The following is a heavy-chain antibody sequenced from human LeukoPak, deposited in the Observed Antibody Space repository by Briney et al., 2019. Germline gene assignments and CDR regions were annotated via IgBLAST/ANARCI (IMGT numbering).Heavy chain of an antibody. V-gene: IGHV3-11*01. Sequence: GGSLRLSCAASGFTFSDYYMSWIRQAPGKGLEWVSYISSSGSTIYYADSVKGRFTISRDNAKNSLYLQMNSLRAEDTAVYYCARDSRWLRTYYYYGMDVWGRGTTVTVSS. D-gene: IGHD5-12*01. CDR2: ISSSGSTI. CDR3: ARDSRWLRTYYYYGMDV. J-gene: IGHJ6*02. CDR1: GFTFSDYY.